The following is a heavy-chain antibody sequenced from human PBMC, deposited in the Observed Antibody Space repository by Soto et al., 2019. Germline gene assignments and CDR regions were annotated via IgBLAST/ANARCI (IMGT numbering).Heavy chain of an antibody. CDR1: GFTFSSYA. J-gene: IGHJ3*02. CDR3: AKLDCGGNFWGAFDI. V-gene: IGHV3-23*01. D-gene: IGHD2-21*02. CDR2: ISGSGGRT. Sequence: GGSLRLSCAASGFTFSSYAMSWVRQAPGKGLEWVSAISGSGGRTYYADSVKGRFTISRDNSKNTLYLQMNSLRAEDTAVYYCAKLDCGGNFWGAFDIWGQGTMVTVSS.